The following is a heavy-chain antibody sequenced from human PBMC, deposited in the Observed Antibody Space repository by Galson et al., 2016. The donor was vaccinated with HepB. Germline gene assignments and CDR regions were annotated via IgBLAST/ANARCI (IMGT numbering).Heavy chain of an antibody. J-gene: IGHJ5*02. CDR3: FVELVYTIT. CDR1: GYSFTSYW. Sequence: QSGAEVKKPGESLKISCRGSGYSFTSYWIGWVRQMPGKGLEWMGIIYPGDSDTRYSPSFQGQVTISADKFTRTAYLQWSGLKASDSAMYYCFVELVYTITWGQGTLVTVSS. V-gene: IGHV5-51*01. CDR2: IYPGDSDT. D-gene: IGHD2-8*01.